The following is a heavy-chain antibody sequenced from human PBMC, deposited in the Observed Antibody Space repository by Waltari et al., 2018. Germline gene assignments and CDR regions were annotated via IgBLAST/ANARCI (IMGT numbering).Heavy chain of an antibody. D-gene: IGHD5-12*01. J-gene: IGHJ3*01. Sequence: QLQLQESGPGLVRPSETLSLTCSVSGGPITTPSHFCGWIREPPGQGLEWIGTISHNGATYTSPSLRGRVTGSRDTSKSQLALTLGSVTAADTAVYYCATYIGASVGTAAFDVWGQGTMVTVSS. V-gene: IGHV4-39*01. CDR1: GGPITTPSHF. CDR2: ISHNGAT. CDR3: ATYIGASVGTAAFDV.